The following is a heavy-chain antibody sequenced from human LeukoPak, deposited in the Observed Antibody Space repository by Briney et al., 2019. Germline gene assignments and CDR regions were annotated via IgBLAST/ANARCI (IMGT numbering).Heavy chain of an antibody. D-gene: IGHD3-22*01. CDR2: ISGNGRST. CDR1: GFTFSTYA. CDR3: AKERPSNYDSSGYYPYYFDY. J-gene: IGHJ4*02. Sequence: GGSLRLSCADSGFTFSTYAMSWVRQAPGEGLEWVASISGNGRSTYYSDSVKGRLSISRDNSKNTLYLRVNSLRAEDTAVYYCAKERPSNYDSSGYYPYYFDYWGQGTLVTVSS. V-gene: IGHV3-23*01.